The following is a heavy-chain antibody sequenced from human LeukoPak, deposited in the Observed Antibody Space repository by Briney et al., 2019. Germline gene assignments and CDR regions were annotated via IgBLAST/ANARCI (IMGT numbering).Heavy chain of an antibody. Sequence: PSETLSLTCAVSGHSISSDYYWGWIRQPPGKGLEWIGSIYHSGSTYYNPSLKSRVTILVDTPKNQFSLKLSSVTAADTAVYYCARAYRTIDYWGQGTLVTVSS. D-gene: IGHD1/OR15-1a*01. CDR1: GHSISSDYY. V-gene: IGHV4-38-2*01. J-gene: IGHJ4*02. CDR2: IYHSGST. CDR3: ARAYRTIDY.